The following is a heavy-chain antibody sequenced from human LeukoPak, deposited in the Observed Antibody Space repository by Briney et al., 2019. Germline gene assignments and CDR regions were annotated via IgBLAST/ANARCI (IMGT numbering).Heavy chain of an antibody. Sequence: PSQTLSLTCTVSGGSISSGDYYWSWIRQPPGKGLEWMGYIYYSGSTYYNPSLKSRVTISVDTSKNQFSLKLSSVTAADTAVYYCARKVPYYDFWSGYYFDYWGQGTLVTVSS. D-gene: IGHD3-3*01. V-gene: IGHV4-30-4*01. CDR3: ARKVPYYDFWSGYYFDY. CDR2: IYYSGST. CDR1: GGSISSGDYY. J-gene: IGHJ4*02.